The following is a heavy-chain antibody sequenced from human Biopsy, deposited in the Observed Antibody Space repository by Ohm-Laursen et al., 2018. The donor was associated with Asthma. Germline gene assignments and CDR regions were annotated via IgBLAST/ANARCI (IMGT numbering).Heavy chain of an antibody. CDR3: AKDVFPGWELRRGPDY. J-gene: IGHJ4*02. Sequence: RSLRLSCAASGFTFSNYGMHWVRQAPGKGLDWVAVISFDGSNKNYTDSAKGRFTISRDNSRNTLHLQMNSLRAEDTAVYYCAKDVFPGWELRRGPDYWGQGTLVTVS. CDR2: ISFDGSNK. V-gene: IGHV3-30*18. CDR1: GFTFSNYG. D-gene: IGHD1-26*01.